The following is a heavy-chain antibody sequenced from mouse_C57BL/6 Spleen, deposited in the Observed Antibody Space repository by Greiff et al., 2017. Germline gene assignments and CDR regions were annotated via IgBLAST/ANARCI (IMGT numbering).Heavy chain of an antibody. CDR1: GYTFTSYW. Sequence: VQLQQSGAELAKPGASVKLSCKASGYTFTSYWMHWVKQRPGQGLEWIGYINPSSGYTKYNQKFKDKATLTADKSSSTAYMQLSSLTYEDSSVYYCARPYGSRNWYFDVWGTVTTVTVSS. V-gene: IGHV1-7*01. J-gene: IGHJ1*03. D-gene: IGHD1-1*01. CDR3: ARPYGSRNWYFDV. CDR2: INPSSGYT.